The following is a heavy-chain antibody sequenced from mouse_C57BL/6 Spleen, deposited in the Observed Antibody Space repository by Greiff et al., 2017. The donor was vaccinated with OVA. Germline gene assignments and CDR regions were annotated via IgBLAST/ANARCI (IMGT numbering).Heavy chain of an antibody. CDR2: IWSGGST. CDR1: GFSLTSYG. CDR3: AKKGILPGAMDY. J-gene: IGHJ4*01. V-gene: IGHV2-4*01. Sequence: VKVVESGPGLVQPSQSLSITCTVSGFSLTSYGVHWVRQPPGKGLEWLGVIWSGGSTDYNAAFISRLSISKDNSKSQVFFKMNSLQADDTAIYYCAKKGILPGAMDYWGQGTSVTVSS.